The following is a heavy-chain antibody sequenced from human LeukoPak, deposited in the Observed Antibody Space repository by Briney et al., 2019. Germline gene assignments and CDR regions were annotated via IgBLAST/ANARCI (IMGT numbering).Heavy chain of an antibody. CDR2: ISAYNGNT. CDR3: ARVGITMIVDDAFDI. CDR1: GYTFTSYG. J-gene: IGHJ3*02. V-gene: IGHV1-18*01. D-gene: IGHD3-22*01. Sequence: ASVKVSCKASGYTFTSYGISWVRQAPGQGLEWMGWISAYNGNTNYAQKLQGRVTMTRDTSISTAYMELSRLRSDDTAVYYCARVGITMIVDDAFDIWGQGTMVTVSS.